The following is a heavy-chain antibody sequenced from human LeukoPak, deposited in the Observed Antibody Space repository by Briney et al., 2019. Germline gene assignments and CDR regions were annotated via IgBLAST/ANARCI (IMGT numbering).Heavy chain of an antibody. J-gene: IGHJ4*02. V-gene: IGHV4-59*01. Sequence: SETLSLTCTVSGVSINSFYWSWIRQPPGKGLEWVGYIYDSGSTNYKPSLKSRVNMSVDTSKNQLSLKLSSVTAADTAVYYCARTVHYSSGWSPTYYFDYWGQGTPVTVSS. CDR1: GVSINSFY. CDR2: IYDSGST. D-gene: IGHD6-19*01. CDR3: ARTVHYSSGWSPTYYFDY.